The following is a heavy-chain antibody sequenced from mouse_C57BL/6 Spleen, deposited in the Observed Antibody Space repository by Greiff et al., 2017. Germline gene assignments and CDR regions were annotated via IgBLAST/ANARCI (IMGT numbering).Heavy chain of an antibody. Sequence: QVQLQQPGAELVKPGASVKMSCKASGYTFTSYWITWVKQRPGQGLEWIGDIYPGSGSTNYNEKFKSKAKLTVDTSSSTAYVQLSSLTSEDSAVYYCARGVITTVVADYWGQGTTLTVSS. D-gene: IGHD1-1*01. CDR2: IYPGSGST. CDR1: GYTFTSYW. V-gene: IGHV1-55*01. CDR3: ARGVITTVVADY. J-gene: IGHJ2*01.